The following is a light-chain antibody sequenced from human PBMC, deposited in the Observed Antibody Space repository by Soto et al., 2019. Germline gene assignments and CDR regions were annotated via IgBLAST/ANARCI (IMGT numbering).Light chain of an antibody. CDR2: GAS. V-gene: IGKV1D-12*01. CDR1: QGISTW. Sequence: DIQMTQSPSSVSPSVGDRVTITGRASQGISTWLAWYQQKPGKAAKLLIYGASSLQSGVLSRCIGSGSGTDFSLTISNLQPEDFATYYCQQANSFPISFGQGTRLGIK. J-gene: IGKJ5*01. CDR3: QQANSFPIS.